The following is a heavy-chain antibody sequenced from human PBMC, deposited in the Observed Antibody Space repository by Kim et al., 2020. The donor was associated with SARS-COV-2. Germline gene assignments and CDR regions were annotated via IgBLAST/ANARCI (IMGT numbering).Heavy chain of an antibody. CDR3: ARGPNYSPFDY. Sequence: INHAATVGGRFTIPRDNDKNSLYLQMNSLRAEDTAVYYCARGPNYSPFDYWGQGTLVTVSS. J-gene: IGHJ4*02. CDR2: I. D-gene: IGHD4-4*01. V-gene: IGHV3-11*04.